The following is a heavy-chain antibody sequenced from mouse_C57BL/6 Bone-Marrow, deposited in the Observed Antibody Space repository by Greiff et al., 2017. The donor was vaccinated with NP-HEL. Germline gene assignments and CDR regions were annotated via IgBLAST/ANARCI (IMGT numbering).Heavy chain of an antibody. V-gene: IGHV1-53*01. CDR1: GYTFTSYW. D-gene: IGHD1-1*01. J-gene: IGHJ4*01. CDR2: INPSNGGT. CDR3: ARDYYGSSYLYYYAMDY. Sequence: VQLQQPGTELVKPGASVKLSCKASGYTFTSYWMHWVKPRPGQGLEWIGNINPSNGGTNYNEKFKSKATLTVDKSSSTAYMQLSSLTSEDSAVYYCARDYYGSSYLYYYAMDYWGQGTSVTVSS.